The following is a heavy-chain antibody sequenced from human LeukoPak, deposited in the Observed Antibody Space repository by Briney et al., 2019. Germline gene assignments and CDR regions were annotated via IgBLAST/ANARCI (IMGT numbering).Heavy chain of an antibody. CDR1: GFTFRTYA. J-gene: IGHJ5*02. D-gene: IGHD6-13*01. CDR3: ARDVGIAA. Sequence: GGSLRLSCAASGFTFRTYAMTWVRQAPGKGLEWVANIKQDGSEKYYVDSVKGRFTISRDNAKNSLYLQMNSLRAEDTAVYYCARDVGIAAWGQGTLVTVSS. V-gene: IGHV3-7*01. CDR2: IKQDGSEK.